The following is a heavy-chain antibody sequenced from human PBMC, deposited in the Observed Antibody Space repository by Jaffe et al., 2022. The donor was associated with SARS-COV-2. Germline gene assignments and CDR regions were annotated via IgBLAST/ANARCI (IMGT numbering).Heavy chain of an antibody. CDR3: ASGETAAGTWDSDY. V-gene: IGHV3-7*01. D-gene: IGHD6-19*01. J-gene: IGHJ4*02. Sequence: EVHLVESGGGLVQPGGSLTLSCAASGFTSSGYWMSWVRQSPGKGLEWVGNINLDGFDKYYVDSVRGRFTISWDNANDSLYLQMSSLRAEDTAIYYCASGETAAGTWDSDYWGQGTLVTVSS. CDR1: GFTSSGYW. CDR2: INLDGFDK.